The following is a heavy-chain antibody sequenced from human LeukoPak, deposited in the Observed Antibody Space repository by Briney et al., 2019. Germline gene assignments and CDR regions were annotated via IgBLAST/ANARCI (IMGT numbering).Heavy chain of an antibody. J-gene: IGHJ4*02. CDR3: ARERSLDDYGDSAWDY. D-gene: IGHD4-17*01. Sequence: SVNVSCKASGGTFSSYAISWVRQAPGQGLEWMGGIIPIFGTANYAQKFQGRVTITADESTSTAYMELSSLRSEDTAVYYCARERSLDDYGDSAWDYWGQGTLVTVSS. CDR1: GGTFSSYA. V-gene: IGHV1-69*13. CDR2: IIPIFGTA.